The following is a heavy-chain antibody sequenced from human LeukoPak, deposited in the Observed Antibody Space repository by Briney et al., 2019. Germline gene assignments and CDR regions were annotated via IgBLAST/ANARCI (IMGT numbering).Heavy chain of an antibody. V-gene: IGHV1-2*02. CDR1: GYTFSGYY. Sequence: GASVKVSCKASGYTFSGYYMHWVRQAPGQGLEWMGWINPNSGGTNYAQKFQGRVTMTRDTSISTAYMELSRLRSDDTAVYYCARDGITMVRGIIIRYDAFDIWGQGTMVTVSS. J-gene: IGHJ3*02. CDR2: INPNSGGT. CDR3: ARDGITMVRGIIIRYDAFDI. D-gene: IGHD3-10*01.